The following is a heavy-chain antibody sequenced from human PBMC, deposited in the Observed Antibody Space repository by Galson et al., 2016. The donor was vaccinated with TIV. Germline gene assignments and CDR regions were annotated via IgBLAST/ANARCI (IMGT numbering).Heavy chain of an antibody. CDR2: IYWDDDK. V-gene: IGHV2-5*02. Sequence: PALVKPPQTLTLTCTFSGFSVNTSGVGVGWIRQPPGKALEWLGLIYWDDDKRYSPSLKSRLTITKDTSKNRVVLTMTNMDPVDTATYFCAHSPLSRIMVTLGGIIVRSGYLGSWCQGTLVTVSS. CDR3: AHSPLSRIMVTLGGIIVRSGYLGS. CDR1: GFSVNTSGVG. J-gene: IGHJ4*02. D-gene: IGHD3-16*02.